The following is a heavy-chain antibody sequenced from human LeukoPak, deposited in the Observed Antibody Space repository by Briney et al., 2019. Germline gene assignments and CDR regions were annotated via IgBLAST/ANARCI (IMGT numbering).Heavy chain of an antibody. J-gene: IGHJ3*02. CDR2: IKYDGSEK. Sequence: PGGSLRLSCTASGSTFRGHWMNWVRQAPGNGLEWVAGIKYDGSEKNYVDSVKGRFTISRDNAKNSLYLQMNSLRAEDTAVYYCASSNAFYMWGQGTMVTVSS. V-gene: IGHV3-7*01. CDR3: ASSNAFYM. D-gene: IGHD4-11*01. CDR1: GSTFRGHW.